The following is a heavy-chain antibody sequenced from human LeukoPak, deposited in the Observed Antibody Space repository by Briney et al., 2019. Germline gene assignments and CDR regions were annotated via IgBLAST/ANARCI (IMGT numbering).Heavy chain of an antibody. V-gene: IGHV4-38-2*02. CDR3: ARTYYYGSGRSLYNWFDP. D-gene: IGHD3-10*01. CDR2: IYHSGST. J-gene: IGHJ5*02. Sequence: SETLSLTCTVSGYSISSGYYWGWVRQPPGKGLEWIGSIYHSGSTDYNPSLKSRVTISVDTSKNHFSLKLSSVAAADTAVYYCARTYYYGSGRSLYNWFDPWGQGTLVTVSS. CDR1: GYSISSGYY.